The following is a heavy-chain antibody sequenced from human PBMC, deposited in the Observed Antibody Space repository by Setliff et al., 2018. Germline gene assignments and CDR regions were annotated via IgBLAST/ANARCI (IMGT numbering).Heavy chain of an antibody. J-gene: IGHJ5*02. V-gene: IGHV4-4*07. D-gene: IGHD3-3*01. CDR2: IYTSGST. CDR1: GGSISSYY. Sequence: KPSETLSLTCTVSGGSISSYYWSWIRQPAGKGLEWIGRIYTSGSTNYNPSLKRRVTMSVDKSKNQFSLKLSSVTAADTAVYYCARDSPSVGVVRSRYNCFDPWGQGTLVTVSS. CDR3: ARDSPSVGVVRSRYNCFDP.